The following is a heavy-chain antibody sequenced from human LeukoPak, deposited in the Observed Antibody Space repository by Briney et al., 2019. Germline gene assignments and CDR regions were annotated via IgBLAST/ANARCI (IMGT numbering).Heavy chain of an antibody. D-gene: IGHD3-10*01. CDR3: ARHGTYYYGLGNSYPHYYFDY. CDR2: ISSSGSSI. CDR1: GFTFSSYD. V-gene: IGHV3-48*01. J-gene: IGHJ4*02. Sequence: QPGGSLRLSCVASGFTFSSYDMNWVRQAPGKGLEWVSFISSSGSSIHYADSVKGRFSISRDNSKNTLYLQMNSLRAEDTALYYCARHGTYYYGLGNSYPHYYFDYWGQGTLVTVSS.